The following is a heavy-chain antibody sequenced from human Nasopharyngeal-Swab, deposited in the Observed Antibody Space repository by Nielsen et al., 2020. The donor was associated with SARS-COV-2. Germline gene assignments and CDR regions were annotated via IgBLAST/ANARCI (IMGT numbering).Heavy chain of an antibody. CDR2: IDWDDDK. V-gene: IGHV2-70*11. CDR1: GFSLSTSGMC. CDR3: ARIPNYDSSGYYYDAFDI. D-gene: IGHD3-22*01. J-gene: IGHJ3*02. Sequence: SGPTLVKPTQTLTLTCTFSGFSLSTSGMCVGWIRQPPGKALEWLARIDWDDDKYYSTSLKTRLTISKDTSKNQVVLTMTNMDPVDTATYYCARIPNYDSSGYYYDAFDIWGQGTMVTVSS.